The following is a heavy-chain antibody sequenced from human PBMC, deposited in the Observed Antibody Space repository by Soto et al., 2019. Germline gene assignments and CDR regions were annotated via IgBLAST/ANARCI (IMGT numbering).Heavy chain of an antibody. V-gene: IGHV1-2*02. CDR2: INPNSGGT. Sequence: ASVKVSCKASGYTFTGYYMHWVRQAPGQGLEWMGWINPNSGGTNYAQKFQGRVTMTRDTSISTAYMELSRLRSDDTAVYYCAREEVPAAYYYYGIDVWGQGTTVT. CDR3: AREEVPAAYYYYGIDV. J-gene: IGHJ6*02. D-gene: IGHD2-2*01. CDR1: GYTFTGYY.